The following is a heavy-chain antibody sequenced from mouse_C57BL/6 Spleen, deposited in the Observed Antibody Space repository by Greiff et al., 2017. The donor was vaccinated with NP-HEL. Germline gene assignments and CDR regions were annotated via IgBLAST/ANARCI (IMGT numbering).Heavy chain of an antibody. J-gene: IGHJ4*01. CDR3: AREGTTVVATLYYAMDY. CDR2: ISDGGSYT. CDR1: GFTFSSYA. Sequence: DVQLVESGGGLVKPGGSLKLSCAASGFTFSSYAMSWVRQTPEKRLEWVATISDGGSYTYYPDNVKGRFTISRDNAKNNLYLQMSHLKSEDTAMYYCAREGTTVVATLYYAMDYWGQGTSDTVSS. D-gene: IGHD1-1*01. V-gene: IGHV5-4*01.